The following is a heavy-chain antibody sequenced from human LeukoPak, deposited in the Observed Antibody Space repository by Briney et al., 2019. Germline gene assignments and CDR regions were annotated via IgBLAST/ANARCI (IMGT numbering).Heavy chain of an antibody. V-gene: IGHV3-48*01. CDR2: ISSSSSTI. D-gene: IGHD3-22*01. Sequence: GGSLRLSCAASGFTFSSYSMNWVRQAPGKGLEWVSYISSSSSTIYYADSVKGRFTISRDNSKNTLYLQMNSLRAEDTAVYYCAKDRMPFYYDSSTYHKGPFDYWGQGTLVTVSS. J-gene: IGHJ4*02. CDR1: GFTFSSYS. CDR3: AKDRMPFYYDSSTYHKGPFDY.